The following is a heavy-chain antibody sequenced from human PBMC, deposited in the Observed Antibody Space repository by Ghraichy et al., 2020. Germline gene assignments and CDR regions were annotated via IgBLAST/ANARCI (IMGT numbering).Heavy chain of an antibody. D-gene: IGHD4-23*01. Sequence: GGSLRLSCTASGFTFGDYAMSWFRQAPGKGLEWVGFIRSKAYGGTTEYAASVKGRFTISRDDSKSIAYLQMNSLKTEDTAVYYCTREVVIEAFDIWGQGTMVTVSS. J-gene: IGHJ3*02. CDR3: TREVVIEAFDI. CDR2: IRSKAYGGTT. CDR1: GFTFGDYA. V-gene: IGHV3-49*03.